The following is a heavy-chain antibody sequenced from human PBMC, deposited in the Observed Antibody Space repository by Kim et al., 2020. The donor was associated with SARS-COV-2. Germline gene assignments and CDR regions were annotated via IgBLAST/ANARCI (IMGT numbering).Heavy chain of an antibody. Sequence: SETLSLTCTVSGGSISSYYWRWNRQPPGNGLEWIGYIYYSGSTNYNPSLKSRVTISVDTSKNQFSLKLSSVTAADTAVYYCARDGFHSSSWSPWNWFDPWGQGTLVTVSS. D-gene: IGHD6-13*01. V-gene: IGHV4-59*01. CDR1: GGSISSYY. CDR2: IYYSGST. CDR3: ARDGFHSSSWSPWNWFDP. J-gene: IGHJ5*02.